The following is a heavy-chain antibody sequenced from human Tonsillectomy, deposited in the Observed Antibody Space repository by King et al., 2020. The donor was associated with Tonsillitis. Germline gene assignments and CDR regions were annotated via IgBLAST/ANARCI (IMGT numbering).Heavy chain of an antibody. CDR3: ARDSAHSYNSGSYYMGVDY. CDR1: GFTFDDYT. V-gene: IGHV3-43*01. J-gene: IGHJ4*02. D-gene: IGHD3-10*01. Sequence: VQLVESGGVVVQPGGSLRLSCVVSGFTFDDYTMHWVRQAPGKGLEWVSLISWDGGSTYYADSVKGRFTISRDNSKNSLYLQMNSLRTEDTALYYCARDSAHSYNSGSYYMGVDYWGQGTLVTVSS. CDR2: ISWDGGST.